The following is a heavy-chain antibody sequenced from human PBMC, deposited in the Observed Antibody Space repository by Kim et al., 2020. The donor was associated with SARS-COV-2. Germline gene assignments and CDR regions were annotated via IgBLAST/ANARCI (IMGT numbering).Heavy chain of an antibody. Sequence: ASVKVSCKASGYTFTGYYIHWVRQAPGQGLEWMGRINPNSGGTNYAQKFQGRVTMTRDTSISTAYMELSRLRSDDTAVYYCARSRITGTELDYWGQGTLVTVSS. J-gene: IGHJ4*02. D-gene: IGHD1-20*01. CDR1: GYTFTGYY. CDR2: INPNSGGT. V-gene: IGHV1-2*06. CDR3: ARSRITGTELDY.